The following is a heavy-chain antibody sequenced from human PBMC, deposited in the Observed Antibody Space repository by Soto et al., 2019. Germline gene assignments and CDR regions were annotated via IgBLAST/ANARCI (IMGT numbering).Heavy chain of an antibody. D-gene: IGHD3-22*01. J-gene: IGHJ4*02. CDR1: GFTFSSYA. CDR2: ISYDGSNK. CDR3: ASLDREVYYYDSSGYYPDY. Sequence: GGSLRLSCAASGFTFSSYAMHWVRQAPGKGLEWVAVISYDGSNKYYADSVKGRFTISRDNSKNTLYLQMNSLRAEDTAVYYCASLDREVYYYDSSGYYPDYWGQGTLVTVSS. V-gene: IGHV3-30-3*01.